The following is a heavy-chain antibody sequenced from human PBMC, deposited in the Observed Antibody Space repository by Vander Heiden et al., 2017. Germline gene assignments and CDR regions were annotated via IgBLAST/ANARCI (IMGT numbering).Heavy chain of an antibody. CDR3: AKETMKVVAGWLDP. Sequence: EVQLLESGGGLVQPGGSLRLSCAASGFTFSSYAMSWVRQAPGKGLEWVSAISGSGGSTYYEDPGKGRFTISRDNSKNTLDLQMNSLRAEDTAVYYGAKETMKVVAGWLDPWGQGTLVTVSS. D-gene: IGHD3-22*01. CDR1: GFTFSSYA. CDR2: ISGSGGST. J-gene: IGHJ5*02. V-gene: IGHV3-23*01.